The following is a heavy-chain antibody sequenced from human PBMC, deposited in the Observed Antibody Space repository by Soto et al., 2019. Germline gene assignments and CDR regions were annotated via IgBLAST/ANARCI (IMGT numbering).Heavy chain of an antibody. J-gene: IGHJ4*02. Sequence: GGSLRLSCAASGFTVSSNYMSWVRQAPGKGLEWVSVIYSGGSTYYADSVKGRFTISRHNSKNTLYLQMNSLRAEDTAVYYCARGPRTAAGYFDYWGQGTLVTVSS. CDR2: IYSGGST. CDR3: ARGPRTAAGYFDY. D-gene: IGHD6-13*01. CDR1: GFTVSSNY. V-gene: IGHV3-53*04.